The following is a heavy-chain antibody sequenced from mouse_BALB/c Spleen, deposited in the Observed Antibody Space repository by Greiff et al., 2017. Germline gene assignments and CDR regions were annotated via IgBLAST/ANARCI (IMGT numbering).Heavy chain of an antibody. D-gene: IGHD2-4*01. CDR3: ASSYYDYAWFAY. CDR2: IYPGDGDT. V-gene: IGHV1-82*01. Sequence: QVQLQQSGPELVKPGASVKISCKASGYAFSSSWMNWVKQRPGQGLEWIGRIYPGDGDTNYNGKFKGKATLTADKSSSTAYMQLSSLTSVDSAVYFCASSYYDYAWFAYWGQGTLVTVSA. CDR1: GYAFSSSW. J-gene: IGHJ3*01.